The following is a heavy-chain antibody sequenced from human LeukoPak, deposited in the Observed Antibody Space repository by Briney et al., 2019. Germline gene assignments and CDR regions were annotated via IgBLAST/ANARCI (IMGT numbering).Heavy chain of an antibody. CDR1: GGSISSASYY. V-gene: IGHV4-61*02. D-gene: IGHD2-15*01. J-gene: IGHJ6*03. CDR2: IYTSGST. Sequence: SQTLSLTCTVSGGSISSASYYWSWIRQPAGKGLEWIGRIYTSGSTNYNPSLKSRVTISVDTSKNQFSLKLSSVTAADTAVYYYARDYSPYYYYMDVWGKGTTVTVSS. CDR3: ARDYSPYYYYMDV.